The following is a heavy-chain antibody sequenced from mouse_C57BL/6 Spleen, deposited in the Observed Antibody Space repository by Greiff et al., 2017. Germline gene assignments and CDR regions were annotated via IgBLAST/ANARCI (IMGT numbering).Heavy chain of an antibody. CDR3: ASSSLGSYFDY. V-gene: IGHV1-69*01. CDR2: IDPSDSYT. CDR1: GYTFTSYW. J-gene: IGHJ2*01. Sequence: QVQLQQPGAELVMPGASVKLSCKASGYTFTSYWMHWVKQRPGQGLEWIGEIDPSDSYTNYNQKFKGKSTLTVDKSSSTAYMQLSSLTSEDSAVYYCASSSLGSYFDYWGQGTTLTVSS. D-gene: IGHD4-1*01.